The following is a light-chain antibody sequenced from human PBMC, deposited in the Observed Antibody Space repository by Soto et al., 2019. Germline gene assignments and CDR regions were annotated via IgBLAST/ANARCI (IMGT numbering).Light chain of an antibody. CDR3: NSYTSKSTVV. CDR2: EVS. J-gene: IGLJ1*01. V-gene: IGLV2-14*01. CDR1: SSDVGGYNY. Sequence: QSALTQPASVSGSPGQSITISCTGTSSDVGGYNYVSWYQQHPGKAPKLIIYEVSNRPSGVSNRFSGSKSGNTASLTISGLQADDEAHYYCNSYTSKSTVVFGTGTKLTVL.